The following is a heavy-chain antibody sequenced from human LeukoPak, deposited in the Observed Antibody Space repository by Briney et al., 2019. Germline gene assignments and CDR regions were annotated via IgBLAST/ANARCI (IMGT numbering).Heavy chain of an antibody. Sequence: GESLRLSCAASGFTFSSYSMNWVRQSPGKGLEWVSSISSSSSYIYYADSVKGRFTISRDNAKNSLYLQMNSLRAEDTAVYYCARDERLTGTPDAFDIWGQGTMVTVSS. J-gene: IGHJ3*02. CDR2: ISSSSSYI. CDR1: GFTFSSYS. D-gene: IGHD1-20*01. CDR3: ARDERLTGTPDAFDI. V-gene: IGHV3-21*01.